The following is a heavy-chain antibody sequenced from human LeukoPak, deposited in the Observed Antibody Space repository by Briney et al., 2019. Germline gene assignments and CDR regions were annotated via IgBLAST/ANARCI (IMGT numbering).Heavy chain of an antibody. CDR2: IYYSGST. Sequence: PSETLSLTCTVSGGSISSYYWSWIRQPPGKGLEWIGYIYYSGSTNYNPSLKSRVTISVDRSKNQFSLKLSSVTAADTAVYYCARAVHGGDYGSWYFDLWGRGTLVTVSS. J-gene: IGHJ2*01. CDR3: ARAVHGGDYGSWYFDL. CDR1: GGSISSYY. V-gene: IGHV4-59*12. D-gene: IGHD4-17*01.